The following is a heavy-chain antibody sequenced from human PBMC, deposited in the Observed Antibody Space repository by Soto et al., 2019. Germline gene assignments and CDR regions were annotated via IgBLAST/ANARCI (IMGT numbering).Heavy chain of an antibody. J-gene: IGHJ5*02. V-gene: IGHV3-30-3*01. CDR3: AGAGIRFLEWLSRNHPDP. CDR2: ISYDGSNK. Sequence: GGSLRLSCAASGFTFSSYSMHWVRQAPVKGLEWVAVISYDGSNKYYADSVKGRFTISRDNSKNTLYLQMNSLRAEDTAVYYCAGAGIRFLEWLSRNHPDPRGQGTLVTVSS. CDR1: GFTFSSYS. D-gene: IGHD3-3*01.